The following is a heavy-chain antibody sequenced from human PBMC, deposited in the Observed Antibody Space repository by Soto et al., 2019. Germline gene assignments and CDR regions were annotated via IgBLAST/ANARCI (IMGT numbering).Heavy chain of an antibody. CDR2: INAGNGNT. CDR1: GYTFTSYA. D-gene: IGHD3-3*01. CDR3: ERYCRFLDRLFYFAY. V-gene: IGHV1-3*01. Sequence: ASVKVSCKASGYTFTSYAMHWVRQAPGQRLEWMGWINAGNGNTKYSQKFKGRVTITRDTSASKAYMELSSLRSEDTAVYYCERYCRFLDRLFYFAYRGQGTMVLVSS. J-gene: IGHJ4*02.